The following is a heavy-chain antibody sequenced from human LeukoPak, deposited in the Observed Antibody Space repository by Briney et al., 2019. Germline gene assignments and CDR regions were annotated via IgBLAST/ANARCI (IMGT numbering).Heavy chain of an antibody. CDR3: ARFTTYYYDGSTYSSPYYFDY. V-gene: IGHV4-59*01. D-gene: IGHD3-22*01. Sequence: SETLSLTCTVSGGSISNYHWSWIRQPPGKGLEWIGYIYYTGSTNYNPSLKSRVTISADTSKNQFSLKLSSVTAADTAVYYCARFTTYYYDGSTYSSPYYFDYWGQGTLVTVSS. J-gene: IGHJ4*02. CDR1: GGSISNYH. CDR2: IYYTGST.